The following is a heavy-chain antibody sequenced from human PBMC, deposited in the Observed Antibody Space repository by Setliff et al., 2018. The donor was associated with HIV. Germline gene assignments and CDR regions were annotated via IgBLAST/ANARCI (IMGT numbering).Heavy chain of an antibody. CDR3: AKHGFERKSPYNWFDS. D-gene: IGHD3-16*01. V-gene: IGHV5-51*01. Sequence: GESLKISCRAFGYNFNTYWIDWVRQMPGKGLEWMGTIYPTDSDTKYNPSFQGRVSISADRSISTAYLQWSSLRASDTAIYFCAKHGFERKSPYNWFDSWGQGTLVTVSS. J-gene: IGHJ5*01. CDR2: IYPTDSDT. CDR1: GYNFNTYW.